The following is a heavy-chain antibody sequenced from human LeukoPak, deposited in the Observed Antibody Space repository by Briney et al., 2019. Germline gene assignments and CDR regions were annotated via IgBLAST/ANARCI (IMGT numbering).Heavy chain of an antibody. CDR1: GGSISSDNW. D-gene: IGHD6-13*01. Sequence: PSETLSLTCVVSGGSISSDNWWSWVRQPPGKGLEWIGEIYHSGSTNYNPSLKSPVTISVDKSKNQFSLKLSSVTAADTAVYYCARGGKAAAGIYDYWGQGTLVTVSS. CDR3: ARGGKAAAGIYDY. CDR2: IYHSGST. J-gene: IGHJ4*02. V-gene: IGHV4-4*02.